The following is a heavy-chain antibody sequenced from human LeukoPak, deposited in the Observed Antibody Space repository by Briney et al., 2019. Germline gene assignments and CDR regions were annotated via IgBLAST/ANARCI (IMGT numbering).Heavy chain of an antibody. J-gene: IGHJ4*02. CDR1: GYTLTELS. CDR3: ATRASPQLNLYYFDY. V-gene: IGHV1-24*01. D-gene: IGHD2-2*01. Sequence: ASVKVSCKVSGYTLTELSMHWVRQAPGKGLEWMGGFDPEDGETIYAQKLQGRVTMSEDTSTDTAYMELSSLRSEDTAVYYCATRASPQLNLYYFDYWGQGTLVTVSS. CDR2: FDPEDGET.